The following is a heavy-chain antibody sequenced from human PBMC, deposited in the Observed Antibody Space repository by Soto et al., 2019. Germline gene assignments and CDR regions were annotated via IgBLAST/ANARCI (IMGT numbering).Heavy chain of an antibody. CDR3: AKGGHYSVFDS. Sequence: EVEMLESGGGLVQPGGSLRLSCAVSGLTFSNYAMTWVRQAPGKGLEWVSTIAGDASSTFYVDSVKGRFTISRDNSNNMVYLQINSLRAEDTAVYYCAKGGHYSVFDSWGQGTLVTVSS. CDR1: GLTFSNYA. J-gene: IGHJ5*01. V-gene: IGHV3-23*01. D-gene: IGHD6-13*01. CDR2: IAGDASST.